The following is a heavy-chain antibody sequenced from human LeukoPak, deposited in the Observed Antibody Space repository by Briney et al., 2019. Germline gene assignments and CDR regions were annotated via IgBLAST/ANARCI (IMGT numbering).Heavy chain of an antibody. V-gene: IGHV3-66*01. J-gene: IGHJ3*02. D-gene: IGHD3-10*01. CDR1: GFTVSSNY. Sequence: GGSLRLSCAASGFTVSSNYINWVRQAPGKGLEWVLVIYSGGTTYYADSVKGRFTTSRDNSKNTLYLQMNSLRAEDTAVYYCARDYYGSGSYSACDIWGQGTMVTVSS. CDR3: ARDYYGSGSYSACDI. CDR2: IYSGGTT.